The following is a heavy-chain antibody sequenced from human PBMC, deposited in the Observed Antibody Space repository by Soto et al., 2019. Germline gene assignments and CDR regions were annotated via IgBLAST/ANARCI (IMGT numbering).Heavy chain of an antibody. D-gene: IGHD3-10*01. V-gene: IGHV1-18*01. Sequence: ASVKVSCKASGYTFTSYGISWVRQAPGQGLEWMGWISAYNSNTNYAQKLQGRVTMTTDTSTSTAYMELRSLRSDDTAVYYCARDWGYSYGSGSYQPDQRFDYWGQGTLVTVSS. CDR3: ARDWGYSYGSGSYQPDQRFDY. CDR2: ISAYNSNT. CDR1: GYTFTSYG. J-gene: IGHJ4*02.